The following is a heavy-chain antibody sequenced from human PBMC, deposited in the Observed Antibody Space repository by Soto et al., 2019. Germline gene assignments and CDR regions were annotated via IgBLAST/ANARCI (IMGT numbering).Heavy chain of an antibody. J-gene: IGHJ4*02. CDR2: IYWDDDK. V-gene: IGHV2-5*02. D-gene: IGHD4-17*01. CDR3: ARADYGDIVFEY. CDR1: GFSFITTGVG. Sequence: QITLKESGPTLVKPTQTLTLTCTFSGFSFITTGVGVGWVRQSPGKALEWLALIYWDDDKRYSPSLMSRLTITKDTSKNQVVLSMTNMDPVDTATYYCARADYGDIVFEYWGQGTLVTVSS.